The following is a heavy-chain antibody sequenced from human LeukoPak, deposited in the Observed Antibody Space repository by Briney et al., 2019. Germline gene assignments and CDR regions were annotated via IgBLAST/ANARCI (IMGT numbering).Heavy chain of an antibody. CDR1: GYTFTGHY. V-gene: IGHV1-2*02. CDR2: INPNSGGT. CDR3: AREVAVAGTSKAYNWFDP. D-gene: IGHD6-19*01. Sequence: ASVKVSCKASGYTFTGHYMHWVRQAPGQGLEWMGWINPNSGGTNYAQKFQGRVTMTRDTSISTAYMELSRLRSDDTAVYYCAREVAVAGTSKAYNWFDPWGQGTLVTVSS. J-gene: IGHJ5*02.